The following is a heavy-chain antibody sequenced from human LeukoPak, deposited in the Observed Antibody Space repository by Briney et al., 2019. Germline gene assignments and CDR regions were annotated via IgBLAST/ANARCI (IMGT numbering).Heavy chain of an antibody. CDR3: ARQDDYGDYSLDP. D-gene: IGHD4-17*01. Sequence: SETLSLTCTVSGYSISSGYYCGWIRQPPGKGLEWIGSIYHSGSTYYNPSLKSRVTISVDTSKNQFSLKLSSVTAADTAVYYCARQDDYGDYSLDPWGQGTLVTVSS. V-gene: IGHV4-38-2*02. CDR1: GYSISSGYY. J-gene: IGHJ5*02. CDR2: IYHSGST.